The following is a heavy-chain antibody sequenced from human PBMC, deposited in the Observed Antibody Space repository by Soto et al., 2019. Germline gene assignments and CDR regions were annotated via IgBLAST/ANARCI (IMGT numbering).Heavy chain of an antibody. V-gene: IGHV4-4*07. J-gene: IGHJ4*02. CDR1: DGSISTYY. CDR3: ARGRHDFWSAPFDY. Sequence: PSETLSLTCTVSDGSISTYYCNWIRQPAGKGLEWIGRIDASGSTDYDPSLKSRVTMSVDTSKNQFSLRLSSVTAADTAVYYCARGRHDFWSAPFDYWGQGAQVTVSS. CDR2: IDASGST. D-gene: IGHD3-3*01.